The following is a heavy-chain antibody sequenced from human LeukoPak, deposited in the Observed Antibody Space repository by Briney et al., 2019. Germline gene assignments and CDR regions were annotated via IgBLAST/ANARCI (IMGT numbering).Heavy chain of an antibody. J-gene: IGHJ4*02. CDR2: TFYGGGP. V-gene: IGHV4-30-4*01. CDR1: GGSISSGGYY. CDR3: ATSKNWYFDY. Sequence: SQTLSLTCTVSGGSISSGGYYWEWIRQLPGKGLEWIGFTFYGGGPFYNPSLKSRVTISLDTSKNQFSLKVSSVTAADTAVYYCATSKNWYFDYWGQGSLVIVSS. D-gene: IGHD1-1*01.